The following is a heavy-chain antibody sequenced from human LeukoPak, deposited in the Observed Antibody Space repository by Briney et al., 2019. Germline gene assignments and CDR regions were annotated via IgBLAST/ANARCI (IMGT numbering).Heavy chain of an antibody. CDR1: GGSISSYY. V-gene: IGHV4-59*01. J-gene: IGHJ3*02. D-gene: IGHD3-22*01. CDR2: IYYSGST. Sequence: SETLSLTCTVSGGSISSYYWSWIRQPPGKGLEWIGYIYYSGSTNYNPSLKSRVTISVDTSKNQFSLKLSSVTAADTAVYYCARLYYYDTKRVFDIWGQGTMVTVSS. CDR3: ARLYYYDTKRVFDI.